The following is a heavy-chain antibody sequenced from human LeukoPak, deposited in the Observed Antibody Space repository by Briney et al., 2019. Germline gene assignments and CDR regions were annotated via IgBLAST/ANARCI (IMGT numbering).Heavy chain of an antibody. V-gene: IGHV1-18*04. J-gene: IGHJ4*02. CDR3: ARDQESGIVVVPAAMPGGY. D-gene: IGHD2-2*01. CDR2: ISAYNGNT. CDR1: GYTFTSYG. Sequence: VASVKVSCKASGYTFTSYGISWVRQAPGQGLEWMGWISAYNGNTNYAQKLQGRVTMTTDTSTSTAYMELRSLRSDDTAVHYCARDQESGIVVVPAAMPGGYWGQGTLVTVSS.